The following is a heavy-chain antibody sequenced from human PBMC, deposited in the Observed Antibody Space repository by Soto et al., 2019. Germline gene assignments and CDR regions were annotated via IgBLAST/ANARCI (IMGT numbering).Heavy chain of an antibody. CDR2: INHSGST. CDR3: AREGSETIFGVVIILYNWFDP. Sequence: SETLSLTCTVSGGSISSSSYYWGWIRQPPGKGLEWIGEINHSGSTNYNPSLKSRVTISVDTSKNQFSLKLSSVTAADTAVYYCAREGSETIFGVVIILYNWFDPWGQGTLVTVSS. D-gene: IGHD3-3*01. CDR1: GGSISSSSYY. J-gene: IGHJ5*02. V-gene: IGHV4-39*07.